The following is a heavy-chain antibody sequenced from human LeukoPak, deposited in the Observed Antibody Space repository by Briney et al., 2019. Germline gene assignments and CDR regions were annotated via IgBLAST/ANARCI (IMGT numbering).Heavy chain of an antibody. D-gene: IGHD1-1*01. CDR1: GFTVSDND. V-gene: IGHV3-13*01. J-gene: IGHJ4*02. CDR2: IGTAGDT. Sequence: PGGSLRLSCAASGFTVSDNDMHWVRQATGKGLEWVSAIGTAGDTYYTGSVKGRFTISRENAKNSLYLQMNSLRAGDTAVYSCARVAKERVGGVYYFDYWGQGTLVTVSS. CDR3: ARVAKERVGGVYYFDY.